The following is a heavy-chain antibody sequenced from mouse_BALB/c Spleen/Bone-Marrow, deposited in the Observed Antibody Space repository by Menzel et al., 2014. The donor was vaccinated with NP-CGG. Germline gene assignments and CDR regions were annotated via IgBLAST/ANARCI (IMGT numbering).Heavy chain of an antibody. CDR3: ARREIRRAWYYLEH. CDR2: IAPGSGDT. Sequence: DLVKPGPSAKLSCKASGYTFTSYWINWIKQRPGQGLEWIGRIAPGSGDTYYNEIFKGKATLTVDTSSSTAYIQLSSLSSEDSADYFCARREIRRAWYYLEHWPQSTTLTVSS. J-gene: IGHJ2*01. CDR1: GYTFTSYW. V-gene: IGHV1S41*01. D-gene: IGHD5-5*01.